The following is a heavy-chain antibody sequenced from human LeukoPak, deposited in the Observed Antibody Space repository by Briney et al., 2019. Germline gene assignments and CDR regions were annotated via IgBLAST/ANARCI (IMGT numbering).Heavy chain of an antibody. V-gene: IGHV4-39*07. D-gene: IGHD6-6*01. Sequence: SESLSLTCSVSGGSIRSSSYYWGWLRQPPGKGLEWIVSIYYSGSTYYNSSLKSRVTISVDKSKNQFSLKLSSVTAADTAVYYCAREHEYSRPPTIFHYYYYYYMDVWGKGTTVTVSS. CDR2: IYYSGST. CDR3: AREHEYSRPPTIFHYYYYYYMDV. J-gene: IGHJ6*03. CDR1: GGSIRSSSYY.